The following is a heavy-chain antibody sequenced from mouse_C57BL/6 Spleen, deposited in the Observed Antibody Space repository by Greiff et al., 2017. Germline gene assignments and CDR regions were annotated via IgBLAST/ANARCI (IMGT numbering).Heavy chain of an antibody. V-gene: IGHV5-17*01. CDR2: ISSGSSTI. D-gene: IGHD2-3*01. Sequence: EVHLVESGGGLVKPGGSLKLSCAASGFNFSDYGMHWVRQAPEKGLEWVAYISSGSSTIYYADTVKGRFTISRDNAKNTLFLQMTSLRSEDTAMYYCARDGYYVGDYWGQGTSVTVSS. CDR1: GFNFSDYG. CDR3: ARDGYYVGDY. J-gene: IGHJ4*01.